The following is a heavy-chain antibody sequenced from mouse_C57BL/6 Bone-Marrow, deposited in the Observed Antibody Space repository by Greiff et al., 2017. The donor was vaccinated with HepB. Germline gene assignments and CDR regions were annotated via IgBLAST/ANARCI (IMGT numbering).Heavy chain of an antibody. V-gene: IGHV1-15*01. J-gene: IGHJ4*01. CDR2: IDPETGGT. D-gene: IGHD2-3*01. Sequence: QVHVKQSGAELVRPGASVTLSCKASGYTFTDYEMHWVKQTPVHGLEWIGAIDPETGGTAYNQKFKGKAILTADKSSSTAYMELSSLTSEDSAVYYCTRGYDGYYVGGYYAMDYWGQGTSVTVSS. CDR3: TRGYDGYYVGGYYAMDY. CDR1: GYTFTDYE.